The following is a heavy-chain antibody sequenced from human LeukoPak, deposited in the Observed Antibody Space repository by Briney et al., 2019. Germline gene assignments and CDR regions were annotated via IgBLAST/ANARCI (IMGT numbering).Heavy chain of an antibody. CDR2: NTSSGCTI. CDR1: GFTFSSYE. Sequence: GGSLRLSCAASGFTFSSYEMNWVRQAPGKGLEWVSYNTSSGCTIYYADSVKGRFTISRDNAKNSLYLQMNSLRAEDTAVYYCARDWAYGGFVPDVFDIWGQGTVVSVSS. J-gene: IGHJ3*02. V-gene: IGHV3-48*03. D-gene: IGHD4-23*01. CDR3: ARDWAYGGFVPDVFDI.